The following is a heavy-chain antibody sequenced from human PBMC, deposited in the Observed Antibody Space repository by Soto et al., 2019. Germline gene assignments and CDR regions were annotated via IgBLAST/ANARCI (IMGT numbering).Heavy chain of an antibody. D-gene: IGHD3-16*01. CDR2: MNPNSGNT. V-gene: IGHV1-8*01. CDR3: ARATTTSTYYDYIWGSYRARWFDP. J-gene: IGHJ5*02. CDR1: GYTFTSYD. Sequence: ASVKVSCKASGYTFTSYDINWVRQATGQGLEWMGWMNPNSGNTGYAQKFQGRVTMTRNTSISTAYMELSSLRSEDTAVYYCARATTTSTYYDYIWGSYRARWFDPWGQGTLVTVSS.